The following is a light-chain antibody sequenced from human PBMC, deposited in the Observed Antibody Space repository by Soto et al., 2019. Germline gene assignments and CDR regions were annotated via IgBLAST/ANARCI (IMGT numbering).Light chain of an antibody. J-gene: IGKJ4*01. CDR1: QGISRS. CDR2: AAS. CDR3: PQCTSNPHT. Sequence: DIRLTQSPSFLSASVGARFTITGRASQGISRSLAWYQQKAGKAPKLLIYAASTLESGVPSRFSGSGPGTEFTLTISSLQPEDFGIYYWPQCTSNPHTFGGGTKVEIK. V-gene: IGKV1-9*01.